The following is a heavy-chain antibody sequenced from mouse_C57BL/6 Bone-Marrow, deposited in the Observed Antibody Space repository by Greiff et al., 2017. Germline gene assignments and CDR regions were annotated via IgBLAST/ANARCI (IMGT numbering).Heavy chain of an antibody. CDR3: ARLNWDYAMDY. J-gene: IGHJ4*01. V-gene: IGHV5-4*01. CDR2: ISDGGSYT. CDR1: GFTFSSYA. Sequence: DVHLVESGGGLVKPGGSLKLSCAASGFTFSSYAMSWVRQTPEKRLEWVATISDGGSYTYYPDNVKGRFTISRDNATNNLYLQMSHLKSEDTAMYYCARLNWDYAMDYWGQGTSVTVSS. D-gene: IGHD4-1*01.